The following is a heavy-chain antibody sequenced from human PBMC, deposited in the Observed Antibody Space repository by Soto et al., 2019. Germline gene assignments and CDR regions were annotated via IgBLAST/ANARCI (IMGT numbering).Heavy chain of an antibody. CDR3: ARERNTGYDYSYYYGMDV. Sequence: GESLKISCKASGYSFTTDWIGWVRQMPGKGLEWMGIIYPGDSDTRYSPSFQGQVTISADKSISTAYLQMNSLRAEDTAVYYCARERNTGYDYSYYYGMDVWGQGTTVTVSS. D-gene: IGHD5-18*01. V-gene: IGHV5-51*01. CDR2: IYPGDSDT. CDR1: GYSFTTDW. J-gene: IGHJ6*02.